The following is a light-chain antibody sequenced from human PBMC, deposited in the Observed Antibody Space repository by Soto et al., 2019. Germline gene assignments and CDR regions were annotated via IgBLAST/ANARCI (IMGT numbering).Light chain of an antibody. CDR1: SSNIGAGYD. J-gene: IGLJ1*01. Sequence: QSVLTQPPSVSGAPGQKVTISCTGSSSNIGAGYDVNWYHQLPGTAPKLLIHGNSNRPSGVPDRFSGSKSGTSASPAITGLQAEDEADYFCQSYDSSLSGYVFGTGTKVTVL. V-gene: IGLV1-40*01. CDR2: GNS. CDR3: QSYDSSLSGYV.